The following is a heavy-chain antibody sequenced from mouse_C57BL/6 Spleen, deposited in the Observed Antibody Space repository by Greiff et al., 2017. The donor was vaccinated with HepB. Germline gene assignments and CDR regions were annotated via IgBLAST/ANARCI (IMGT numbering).Heavy chain of an antibody. J-gene: IGHJ2*01. CDR2: IYPGDGDT. V-gene: IGHV1-82*01. Sequence: VQRVESGPELVKPGASVKISCKASGYAFSSSWMNWVKQRPGKGLEWIGRIYPGDGDTNYNGKFKGKATLTADKSSSTAYMQLSSLTSEDSAVYFCASLLLRYWGQGTTLTVSS. CDR3: ASLLLRY. D-gene: IGHD1-1*01. CDR1: GYAFSSSW.